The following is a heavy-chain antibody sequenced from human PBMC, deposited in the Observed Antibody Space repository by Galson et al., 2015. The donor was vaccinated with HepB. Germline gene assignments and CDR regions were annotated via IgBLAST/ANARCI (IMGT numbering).Heavy chain of an antibody. CDR1: GFTLSDYY. D-gene: IGHD3-16*01. CDR3: VRSFWGENRHYFDC. CDR2: TRNQARSFTT. Sequence: SLRLSCATSGFTLSDYYIDWVRQTPGKGLEWVGRTRNQARSFTTEYAASVKGRFTVSRDDSESSVFLHLSSLKTEDTATYYCVRSFWGENRHYFDCWGQGTLVTVSS. J-gene: IGHJ4*02. V-gene: IGHV3-72*01.